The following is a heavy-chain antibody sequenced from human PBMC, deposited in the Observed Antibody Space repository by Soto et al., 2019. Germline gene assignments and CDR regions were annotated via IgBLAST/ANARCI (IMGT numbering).Heavy chain of an antibody. V-gene: IGHV3-48*03. Sequence: GGSLRLSCAASGFTFSSYEMNWVRQAPGKGLEWVSYISSSGSTIYYADSVKGRFTISRDNAKNSLYLQMNSLRAEDTAVYYCARAMPRRDAFDIWGQGTMVTVS. CDR3: ARAMPRRDAFDI. CDR1: GFTFSSYE. J-gene: IGHJ3*02. D-gene: IGHD2-2*01. CDR2: ISSSGSTI.